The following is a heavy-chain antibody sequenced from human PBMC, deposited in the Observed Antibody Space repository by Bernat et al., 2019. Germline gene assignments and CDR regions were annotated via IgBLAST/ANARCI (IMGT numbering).Heavy chain of an antibody. CDR3: ANFFAESLKKDNYYYYGMDV. D-gene: IGHD3-3*01. J-gene: IGHJ6*02. CDR2: ISSSSSYI. Sequence: EVQLVESGGGLVKPGGSLRLSCAASGFTFSSYSMNWVRQAPGKGLEWVSSISSSSSYIYYADSVKGRFTISRDNAKNSLYLQMNSLRAEDTAVYYCANFFAESLKKDNYYYYGMDVWGQGTTVTVSS. V-gene: IGHV3-21*01. CDR1: GFTFSSYS.